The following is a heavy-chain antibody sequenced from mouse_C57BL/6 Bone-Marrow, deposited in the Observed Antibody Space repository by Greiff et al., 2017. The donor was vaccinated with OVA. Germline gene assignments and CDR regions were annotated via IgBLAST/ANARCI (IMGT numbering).Heavy chain of an antibody. Sequence: EVQLQQSGAELVRPGASVKLSCTASGFNIKDDCMHWVKQRPEQGLEWIGWIDPENGDTEYASKFQGKATITADTSSNTAYLQLSGLTAEDTAVYYCTSYYGSSYWGQGTTLTVSS. CDR1: GFNIKDDC. CDR3: TSYYGSSY. D-gene: IGHD1-1*01. J-gene: IGHJ2*01. CDR2: IDPENGDT. V-gene: IGHV14-4*01.